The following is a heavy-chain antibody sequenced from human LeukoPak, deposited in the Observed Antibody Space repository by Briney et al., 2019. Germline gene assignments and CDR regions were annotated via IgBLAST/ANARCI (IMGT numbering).Heavy chain of an antibody. CDR3: ARDRPYTGGWRGFDY. CDR1: GGTFSRYA. Sequence: SVKVSCKASGGTFSRYAISWVRQAPGQGLEWMGGIIPMFGIANYAQKFQGRVTITADESTSTAHMELSSLRSEDTAVYYCARDRPYTGGWRGFDYWGQGTLVTVSS. V-gene: IGHV1-69*13. J-gene: IGHJ4*02. D-gene: IGHD6-19*01. CDR2: IIPMFGIA.